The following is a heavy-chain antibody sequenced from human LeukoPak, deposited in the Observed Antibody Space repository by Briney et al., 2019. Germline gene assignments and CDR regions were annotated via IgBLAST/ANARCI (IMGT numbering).Heavy chain of an antibody. V-gene: IGHV3-23*01. CDR2: ISGSGGST. Sequence: GGSLRLSCAASGFTFSSYAMSWVRQAPGKGLEWVSAISGSGGSTYYADSVKGRFTISRDNSKNTLYLQMNSLRAEDTAVYYCARAYCGGDCTDYWGQGTLVTVSS. CDR3: ARAYCGGDCTDY. D-gene: IGHD2-21*02. CDR1: GFTFSSYA. J-gene: IGHJ4*02.